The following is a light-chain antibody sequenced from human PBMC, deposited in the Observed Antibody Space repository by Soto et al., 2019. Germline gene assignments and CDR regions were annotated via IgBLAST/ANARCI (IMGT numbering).Light chain of an antibody. CDR1: PSVSSSY. V-gene: IGKV3D-20*02. J-gene: IGKJ5*01. Sequence: EIVLTQSPGTLSLSPGERATLSCRARPSVSSSYLAWYQQKPGQAPRLLIYGASTRATGIPARFSGSGSGTEFTLTISSLEPEDFAVYYCQQRSNWPPITFGQGTRLEIK. CDR2: GAS. CDR3: QQRSNWPPIT.